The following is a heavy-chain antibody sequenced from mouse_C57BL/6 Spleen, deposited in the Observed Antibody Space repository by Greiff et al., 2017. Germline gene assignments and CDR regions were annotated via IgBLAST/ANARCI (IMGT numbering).Heavy chain of an antibody. D-gene: IGHD1-1*01. CDR3: APITTVVATGYFDV. V-gene: IGHV1-82*01. J-gene: IGHJ1*03. CDR1: GYAFSSSW. Sequence: QVQLQQSGPELVKPGASVKISCKASGYAFSSSWMNWVKQRPGKGLEWIGRIYPGDGDTNYNGKFKGKATLTADKSSSAAYMQLSSLTSEDSAVYFWAPITTVVATGYFDVWGTGTTVTVSS. CDR2: IYPGDGDT.